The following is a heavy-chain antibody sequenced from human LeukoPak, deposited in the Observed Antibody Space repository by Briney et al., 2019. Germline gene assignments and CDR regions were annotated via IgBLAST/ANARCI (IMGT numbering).Heavy chain of an antibody. J-gene: IGHJ4*02. V-gene: IGHV3-23*01. CDR1: GVTPCIYA. D-gene: IGHD6-19*01. CDR3: ARLREVAGTEPDY. Sequence: GGSLRHSPAPSGVTPCIYAIRGVCQTPRKGGWWVSTICGSGGATYYAASVKGRFTISRDNSKNSLFLQMNSLRAEDTAMYYCARLREVAGTEPDYWGQGTLVTVSS. CDR2: ICGSGGAT.